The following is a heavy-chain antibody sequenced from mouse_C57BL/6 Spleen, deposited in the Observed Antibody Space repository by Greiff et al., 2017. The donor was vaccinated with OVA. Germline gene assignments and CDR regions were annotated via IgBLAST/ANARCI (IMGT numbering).Heavy chain of an antibody. CDR1: GYTFTSYG. D-gene: IGHD1-1*01. CDR3: AIYYGSSYDYAMDY. CDR2: IYPRSGNT. Sequence: QVQLQQSGAELARPGASVKLSCKASGYTFTSYGISWVKQRTGQGLEWIGEIYPRSGNTYYNEKFKGKATLTADKSSSTAYMELRSLTSEDSAVDFCAIYYGSSYDYAMDYWGQGTSVTVSS. V-gene: IGHV1-81*01. J-gene: IGHJ4*01.